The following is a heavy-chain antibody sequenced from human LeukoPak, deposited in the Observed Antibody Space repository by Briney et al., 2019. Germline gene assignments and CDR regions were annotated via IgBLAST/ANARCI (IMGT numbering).Heavy chain of an antibody. CDR2: INPNSGGT. CDR3: ARPGYGSGSNDAFDI. D-gene: IGHD3-10*01. CDR1: GYTYTGYY. J-gene: IGHJ3*02. V-gene: IGHV1-2*02. Sequence: ASVKVSCKASGYTYTGYYMHWVRQAPGQGLEWLGWINPNSGGTNYAQKFQGRVTMTRDTSISTAYMELSRLRSDDTAVYYCARPGYGSGSNDAFDIWGQGTMVTVSS.